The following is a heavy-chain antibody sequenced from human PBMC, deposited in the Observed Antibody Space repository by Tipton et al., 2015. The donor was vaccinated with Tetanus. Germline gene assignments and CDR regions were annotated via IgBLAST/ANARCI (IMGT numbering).Heavy chain of an antibody. J-gene: IGHJ4*02. D-gene: IGHD2-21*01. CDR2: ISGSGNYI. V-gene: IGHV3-21*01. CDR3: ARGTSRIVYYFDY. Sequence: SLRLSCAASGFTFFDYSMNWVRQAPGKGLEWVSSISGSGNYIYYTDSVKGRFTISRANAKNSLYLQMNSLRADDTGVYYCARGTSRIVYYFDYWGQGTLVTVSS. CDR1: GFTFFDYS.